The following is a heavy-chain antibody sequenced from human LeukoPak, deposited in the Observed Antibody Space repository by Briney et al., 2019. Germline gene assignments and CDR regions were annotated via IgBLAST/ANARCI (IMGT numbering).Heavy chain of an antibody. CDR2: IYYSGST. D-gene: IGHD3-22*01. CDR3: ASGGARYYDSSGYYPNWFDP. V-gene: IGHV4-59*01. Sequence: SETLSLTCTVSGGSISSYYWGWIRQPPGKGLEWIGYIYYSGSTSYNPSLKSRVTISVDTSKNQFSLKLSSVTAADTAVYYCASGGARYYDSSGYYPNWFDPWGQGTLVTVSS. CDR1: GGSISSYY. J-gene: IGHJ5*02.